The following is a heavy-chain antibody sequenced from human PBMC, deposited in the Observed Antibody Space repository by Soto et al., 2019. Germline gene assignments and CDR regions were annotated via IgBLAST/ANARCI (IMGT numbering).Heavy chain of an antibody. Sequence: QVQLVQSGAEVKKPGASVKVSCKASGYTFTSYAMHWVRQAPGQRLEWMGWINDGNGNTKYSQKFQGRVTITRDTSASAAYMELSSLRSEDTAVYYCARDPRYSYGYNWGQGTLVTVSS. CDR1: GYTFTSYA. D-gene: IGHD5-18*01. V-gene: IGHV1-3*01. J-gene: IGHJ4*02. CDR3: ARDPRYSYGYN. CDR2: INDGNGNT.